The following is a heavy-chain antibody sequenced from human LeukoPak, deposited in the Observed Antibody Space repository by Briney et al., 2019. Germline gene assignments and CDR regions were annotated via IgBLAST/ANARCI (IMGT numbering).Heavy chain of an antibody. CDR2: ITDSGGDT. D-gene: IGHD2-15*01. V-gene: IGHV3-23*01. CDR3: AKGSASARPYYFDY. J-gene: IGHJ4*02. Sequence: GGSLRLSCAGSGFTFSSYAMSWVRQAPGKGLEWFSAITDSGGDTYHADSVKGRFTISRDNSKNTLYLQMNSLRAEDTAAYYCAKGSASARPYYFDYWGQGTLVTVSS. CDR1: GFTFSSYA.